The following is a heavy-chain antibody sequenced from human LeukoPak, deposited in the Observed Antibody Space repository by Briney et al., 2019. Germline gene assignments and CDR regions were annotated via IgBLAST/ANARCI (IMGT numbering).Heavy chain of an antibody. D-gene: IGHD6-13*01. V-gene: IGHV1-2*02. CDR2: INPNSGGT. CDR1: GYTFTGYY. J-gene: IGHJ5*02. CDR3: ARDRGQYSSSWYGGGFDP. Sequence: GASVKVSCKASGYTFTGYYMHWVRQAPGQGLEWMGWINPNSGGTNYAQKFQGRVTMTRDTSISTAYMELSRLRPDDTAVYYCARDRGQYSSSWYGGGFDPWGQGTLVTVSS.